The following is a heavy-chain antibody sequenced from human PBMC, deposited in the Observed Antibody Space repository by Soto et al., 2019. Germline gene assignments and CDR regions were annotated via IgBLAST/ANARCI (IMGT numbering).Heavy chain of an antibody. CDR1: GFTLSTYS. Sequence: EVQLVESGGGLIQRGGSLRLSCAASGFTLSTYSLNWVRQAPRKGLEWLSYISGSSNTIYYADSVKGRFTISRDNAKNSLYLQMNSLRDEDTAVYFCARGFDLQYGMDVWGQGTMVTVSS. CDR3: ARGFDLQYGMDV. V-gene: IGHV3-48*02. J-gene: IGHJ6*02. CDR2: ISGSSNTI. D-gene: IGHD3-10*01.